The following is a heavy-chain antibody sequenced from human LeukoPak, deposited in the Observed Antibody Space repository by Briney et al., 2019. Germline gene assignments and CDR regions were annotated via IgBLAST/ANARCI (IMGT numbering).Heavy chain of an antibody. V-gene: IGHV3-66*02. D-gene: IGHD3-16*01. J-gene: IGHJ3*02. CDR3: AIGDVIRYDDFDI. CDR2: IYSGGST. CDR1: GFTVSSNY. Sequence: GGSLRLSCAASGFTVSSNYMSWVRQAPGKGLEWVSVIYSGGSTYYADSVKGRFTISRDNSKNTLYLQMNSLRAEDTAVYYCAIGDVIRYDDFDIWGQGTMVTVSS.